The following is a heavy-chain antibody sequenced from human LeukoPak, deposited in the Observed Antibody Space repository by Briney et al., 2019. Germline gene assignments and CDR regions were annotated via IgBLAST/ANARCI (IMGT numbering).Heavy chain of an antibody. CDR1: GFPFSTYA. V-gene: IGHV3-30-3*01. J-gene: IGHJ6*02. CDR3: ARDRAPYRGYSYGYYYYYGMDV. Sequence: PGRSLRLSCAASGFPFSTYAMHWARQAPGKGLEWVAVISYDGSNKYYADSVKGRFTISRDNSKNTLYLQMNSLRAEDTAVYYCARDRAPYRGYSYGYYYYYGMDVWGQGTTVTVSS. D-gene: IGHD5-18*01. CDR2: ISYDGSNK.